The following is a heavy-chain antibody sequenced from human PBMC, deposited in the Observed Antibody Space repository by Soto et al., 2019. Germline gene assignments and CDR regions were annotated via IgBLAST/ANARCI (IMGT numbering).Heavy chain of an antibody. CDR3: TRDTYSVMXV. V-gene: IGHV3-74*01. CDR1: GFSLNGYW. Sequence: PGGSLRLSCVASGFSLNGYWFHWVRQAPGEGLLWVSHIKNDETTHYADSVKGRFTISRDNAKNTVYLQMDSLRAEDTSIYYCTRDTYSVMXVWSQGTTVTVSS. J-gene: IGHJ6*02. CDR2: IKNDETT.